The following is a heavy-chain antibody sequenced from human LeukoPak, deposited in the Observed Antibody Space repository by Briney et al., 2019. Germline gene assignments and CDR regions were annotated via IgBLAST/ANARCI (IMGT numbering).Heavy chain of an antibody. CDR3: AKDKPLYSSGWYDY. J-gene: IGHJ4*02. CDR2: IWYDGSNK. CDR1: GFTFSSYG. V-gene: IGHV3-33*06. Sequence: GGSLRLSCAASGFTFSSYGMHSVRQAPGKGLEWVAVIWYDGSNKYYADSVKGRFTISRDNSKNTLYLQMNSLRAEDTAVYYSAKDKPLYSSGWYDYWGQGTLVTVSS. D-gene: IGHD6-19*01.